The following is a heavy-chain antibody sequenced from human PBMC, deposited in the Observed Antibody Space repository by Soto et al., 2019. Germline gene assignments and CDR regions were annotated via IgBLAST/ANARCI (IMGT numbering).Heavy chain of an antibody. CDR3: ARDDYGILSSYGMDV. CDR2: IWYDGSNK. CDR1: GFTFSSYG. J-gene: IGHJ6*02. Sequence: GGSLRLSCAASGFTFSSYGMHWVRQAPGKGLEWVAVIWYDGSNKYYADSVKGRFTISRDNSKNTLYLQMNSLRAEDTAVYYCARDDYGILSSYGMDVWGQGTTVTVSS. V-gene: IGHV3-33*01. D-gene: IGHD3-9*01.